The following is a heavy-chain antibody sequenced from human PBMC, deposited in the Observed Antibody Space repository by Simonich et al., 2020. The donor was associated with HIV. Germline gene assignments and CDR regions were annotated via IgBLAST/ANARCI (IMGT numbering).Heavy chain of an antibody. J-gene: IGHJ4*02. V-gene: IGHV1-2*02. CDR3: ARDYWATGTTFDY. CDR2: INPNSGGT. CDR1: GYTFTGYY. Sequence: QVQLVQSGAEVKKPGASVKVSCKASGYTFTGYYMHWVRQAPGQGLGWVGWINPNSGGTNYAQKFQGRVTMTRDTSISTAYMELSRLRSDDTAVYYCARDYWATGTTFDYWGQGTLVTVSS. D-gene: IGHD1-1*01.